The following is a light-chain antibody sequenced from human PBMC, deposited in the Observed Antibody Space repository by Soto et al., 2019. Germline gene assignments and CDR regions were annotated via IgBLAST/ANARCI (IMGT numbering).Light chain of an antibody. CDR3: QQYYNTRWT. Sequence: DIVMTQSPDSLAVSLGERATINCKSSQSVLYSSNNKNYLTWYQQKPGQPPKLLIYWASTRGSGVPDRFSGSGSGTDFTLTIISLQAEDVAVYYCQQYYNTRWTFGQGTKVEIK. J-gene: IGKJ1*01. CDR2: WAS. V-gene: IGKV4-1*01. CDR1: QSVLYSSNNKNY.